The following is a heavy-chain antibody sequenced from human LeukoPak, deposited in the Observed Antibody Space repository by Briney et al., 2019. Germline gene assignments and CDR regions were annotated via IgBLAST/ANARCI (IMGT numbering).Heavy chain of an antibody. Sequence: SETLSLTCAVYGAALSEYYWSWIRQSPGKGLEWIGEVAHKGPTVYSPTLDRKYNPSFKSRVTMSVDPSRNQFSLKLTSVTVADTATYYCVRQGTNSGYYLLDYWGQGHLVIVSS. V-gene: IGHV4-34*01. CDR2: VAHKGPTVYSPTLDR. D-gene: IGHD3-22*01. CDR3: VRQGTNSGYYLLDY. J-gene: IGHJ4*02. CDR1: GAALSEYY.